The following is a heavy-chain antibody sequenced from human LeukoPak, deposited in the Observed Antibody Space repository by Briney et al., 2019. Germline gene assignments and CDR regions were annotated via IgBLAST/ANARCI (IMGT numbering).Heavy chain of an antibody. D-gene: IGHD6-13*01. V-gene: IGHV4-39*07. Sequence: SETLSLTCAVSGDSISKSNYYWGWIPQPPGKDRKCIGTIYYRGRIYYKPSLTGRVALSVDTCKNQFSLNLNSVTAADTAEYYYERMLYSGNIDYWGQGTLVTVSS. CDR1: GDSISKSNYY. CDR2: IYYRGRI. CDR3: ERMLYSGNIDY. J-gene: IGHJ4*02.